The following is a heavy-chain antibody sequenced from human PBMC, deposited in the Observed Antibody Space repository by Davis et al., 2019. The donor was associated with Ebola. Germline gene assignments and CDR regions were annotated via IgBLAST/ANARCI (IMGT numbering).Heavy chain of an antibody. CDR3: ARGSRNMDV. V-gene: IGHV3-7*03. CDR2: IKEDGSEK. CDR1: GFSFSTYG. Sequence: PGGSLRLSCAASGFSFSTYGMHWVRQAPGKGLEWVAKIKEDGSEKLEVDSVKGRFTISRDNAKDSLYLQMNSLRAEDTAVYYCARGSRNMDVWGQGTTVTVSS. J-gene: IGHJ6*02.